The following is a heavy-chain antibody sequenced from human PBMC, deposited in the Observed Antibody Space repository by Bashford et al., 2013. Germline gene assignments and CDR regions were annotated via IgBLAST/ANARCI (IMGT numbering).Heavy chain of an antibody. Sequence: SETLSLTCTVSSGSISNSYWSWIRQPAGKGLEWIGRINTGGTTHYNPSLNSRVTMSIDTSKNQVSLSLASMTAADTAVYYCARHPSYDVFDLWGQGTLVTVSS. CDR1: SGSISNSY. J-gene: IGHJ4*02. CDR3: ARHPSYDVFDL. CDR2: INTGGTT. V-gene: IGHV4-4*07. D-gene: IGHD5-12*01.